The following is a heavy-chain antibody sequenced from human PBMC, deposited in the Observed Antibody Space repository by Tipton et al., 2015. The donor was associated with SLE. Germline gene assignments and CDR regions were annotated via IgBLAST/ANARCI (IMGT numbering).Heavy chain of an antibody. CDR1: GGSFSAYY. D-gene: IGHD3-22*01. J-gene: IGHJ4*02. CDR2: INYGGST. CDR3: ARVYYYDSSGYYNRFDY. V-gene: IGHV4-34*01. Sequence: LRLSCGVYGGSFSAYYWSWIRQPPGKGLQWIGEINYGGSTNYNPSLKSRVTISVDTSKNQFSLKLSSVTAADTAVYYCARVYYYDSSGYYNRFDYWGQGTLVTVSS.